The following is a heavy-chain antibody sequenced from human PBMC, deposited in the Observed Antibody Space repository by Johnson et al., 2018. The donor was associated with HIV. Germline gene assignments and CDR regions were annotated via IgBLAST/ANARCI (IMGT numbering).Heavy chain of an antibody. D-gene: IGHD2-15*01. V-gene: IGHV3-66*01. Sequence: VQLVESGGGLVQPGGSLRLSCAASGFTVSSNYMSWVRQAPGKGLEWVSVIYSGGSTYYEDSVKGRFTISRDNSKNTLYLQMNSLRAEDTAVYYCAREAYCSGGSCYDAFDIWGQGTMVTVSS. J-gene: IGHJ3*02. CDR1: GFTVSSNY. CDR2: IYSGGST. CDR3: AREAYCSGGSCYDAFDI.